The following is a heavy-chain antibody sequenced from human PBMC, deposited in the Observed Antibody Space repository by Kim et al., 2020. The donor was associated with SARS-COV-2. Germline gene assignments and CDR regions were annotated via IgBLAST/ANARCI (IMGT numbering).Heavy chain of an antibody. CDR3: ARDRGTPATIDY. Sequence: YYADSVKGRFTISRDNSKNTLYLQRNSLRAEDTAVYYCARDRGTPATIDYWGQGTLVTVSS. J-gene: IGHJ4*02. D-gene: IGHD1-1*01. V-gene: IGHV3-33*01.